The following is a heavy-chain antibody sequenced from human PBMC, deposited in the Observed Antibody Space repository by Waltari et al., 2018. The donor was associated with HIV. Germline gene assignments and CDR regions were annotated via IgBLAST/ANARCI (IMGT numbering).Heavy chain of an antibody. J-gene: IGHJ4*02. CDR3: ASARETMGVDFES. Sequence: QLVESGAAVRKPGSSERVACQACGGEFHSCSNNWVRQVNGTGLEWLGRIIPIANKANNAQKFQGRVTITADKSTSTAYMELSSLKSDDTGVYYCASARETMGVDFESWGQGSLVTVSS. V-gene: IGHV1-69*02. D-gene: IGHD3-10*01. CDR2: IIPIANKA. CDR1: GGEFHSCS.